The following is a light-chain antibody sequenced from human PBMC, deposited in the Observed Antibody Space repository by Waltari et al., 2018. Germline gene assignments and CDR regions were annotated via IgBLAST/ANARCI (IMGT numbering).Light chain of an antibody. CDR1: SSDIGGYNY. CDR2: DVS. J-gene: IGLJ2*01. Sequence: QSALTQPASVSGSPGQSITISCTGTSSDIGGYNYVSWYQQPPGKAPKLMIYDVSNRPSGVSNRFSGSKSGNTASLTISGLQAEDEADYYCSSYITSSTLELFGGGTSLTVL. V-gene: IGLV2-14*03. CDR3: SSYITSSTLEL.